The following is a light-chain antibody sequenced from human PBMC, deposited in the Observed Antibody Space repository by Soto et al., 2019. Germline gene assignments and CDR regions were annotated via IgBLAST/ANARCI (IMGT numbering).Light chain of an antibody. CDR1: QNINTW. CDR3: HQYYGYPYT. CDR2: DAS. Sequence: DIQMPQSPSTLSASIGDRITITCRASQNINTWLAWYQQKPGRAPKVLIYDASSLESGVPSRISGSGSGTEFILTISSLQLDDFATYYCHQYYGYPYTFGQGTKLEIK. J-gene: IGKJ2*01. V-gene: IGKV1-5*01.